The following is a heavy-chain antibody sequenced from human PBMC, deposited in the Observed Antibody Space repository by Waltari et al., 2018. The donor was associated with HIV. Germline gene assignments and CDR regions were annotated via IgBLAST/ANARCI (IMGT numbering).Heavy chain of an antibody. CDR3: ASGSDNRWFGEWYFDY. D-gene: IGHD3-10*01. Sequence: EVQLVESGGGLVKPGGSLRLSCAAFGFSFSNYNMNWVRQAPGKGLEWVSSISSRGTYIYDADSVKGRFTISRDNTKKSLYLQMNSLRAEDTAVYYCASGSDNRWFGEWYFDYWGQGTLVTVSS. V-gene: IGHV3-21*01. CDR1: GFSFSNYN. J-gene: IGHJ4*02. CDR2: ISSRGTYI.